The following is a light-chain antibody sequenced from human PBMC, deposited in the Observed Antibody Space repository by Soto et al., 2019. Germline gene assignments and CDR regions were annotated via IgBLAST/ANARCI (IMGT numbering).Light chain of an antibody. CDR3: MQDLQTPWT. CDR1: PSLLDSNGYNF. Sequence: DIVMTQSPLSLPVTPGEPASISCRSSPSLLDSNGYNFLEWYLQKPGQSPQLLIYLGSNRASGVPDRFSGSGSGTDFTLKISRVEAEDVGVYYCMQDLQTPWTFGQGTKVEIK. CDR2: LGS. V-gene: IGKV2-28*01. J-gene: IGKJ1*01.